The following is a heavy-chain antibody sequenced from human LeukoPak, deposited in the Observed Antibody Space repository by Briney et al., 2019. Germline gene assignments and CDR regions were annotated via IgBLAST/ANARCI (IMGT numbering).Heavy chain of an antibody. Sequence: GGSLRLSCAASGFTFSSYWMSWVRQAPGKGLEWVANIKQDGSEKYYVDSVKGRFTISRDNAKNSLYLQMNSLRAEDMAVYYCARDAGGYGFYGDYWGQGTLVTVSS. D-gene: IGHD5-18*01. CDR2: IKQDGSEK. CDR3: ARDAGGYGFYGDY. CDR1: GFTFSSYW. V-gene: IGHV3-7*01. J-gene: IGHJ4*02.